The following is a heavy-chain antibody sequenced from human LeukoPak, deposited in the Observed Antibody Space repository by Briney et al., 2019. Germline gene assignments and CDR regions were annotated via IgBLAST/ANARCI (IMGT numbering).Heavy chain of an antibody. CDR3: ASGGKRDTFDY. J-gene: IGHJ4*02. Sequence: SETLSLTCTVSGGSISSYYWSWIRQPPGKGLEWIGYIYYSGSTNYNPSLKSRVTISVDTSKNQFSLKLSSVTAADTAVYYCASGGKRDTFDYWGQGTLVTVSS. CDR2: IYYSGST. D-gene: IGHD1-26*01. CDR1: GGSISSYY. V-gene: IGHV4-59*08.